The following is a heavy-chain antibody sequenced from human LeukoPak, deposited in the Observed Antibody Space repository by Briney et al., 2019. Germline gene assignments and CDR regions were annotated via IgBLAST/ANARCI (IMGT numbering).Heavy chain of an antibody. CDR1: GYSISSDYY. Sequence: SETLSLTCTVSGYSISSDYYWGWIRQFPGKGLEWIGTIYHSGSTYYNPSLKSRVTISVDTSKKQFSLKLSSVTAADTAVYYCARQTGSGLFILPGGQGTLVTVSS. V-gene: IGHV4-38-2*02. J-gene: IGHJ4*02. CDR2: IYHSGST. D-gene: IGHD3/OR15-3a*01. CDR3: ARQTGSGLFILP.